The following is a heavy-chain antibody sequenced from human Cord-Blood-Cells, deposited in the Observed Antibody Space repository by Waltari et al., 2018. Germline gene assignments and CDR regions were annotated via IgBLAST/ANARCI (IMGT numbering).Heavy chain of an antibody. J-gene: IGHJ2*01. D-gene: IGHD6-19*01. CDR2: IYTSGST. CDR1: SGSISNSH. V-gene: IGHV4-4*07. CDR3: ARDLRAGDWYFDL. Sequence: VQLQESGPGLVEPSETLSLTCTVFSGSISNSHWSCIRQPAGKGLEWIGRIYTSGSTNYNPSLKSRVTMSVDTSKNQFSLKLSSVTAADTAVYYCARDLRAGDWYFDLWGRGTLVTVSS.